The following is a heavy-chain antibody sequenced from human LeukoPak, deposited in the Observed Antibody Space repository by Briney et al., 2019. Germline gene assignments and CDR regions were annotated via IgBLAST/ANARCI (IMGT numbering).Heavy chain of an antibody. D-gene: IGHD1-14*01. V-gene: IGHV3-48*03. CDR3: ARSRGSYRPMGY. CDR2: IESTDTI. J-gene: IGHJ4*02. CDR1: EFTFRSYE. Sequence: PGGSLRLSCAASEFTFRSYEMNWVRQAPGKGLQWISHIESTDTIHYAGSGKGRFTISRDNAKHSLYFQMNSLRAEDTAVYYCARSRGSYRPMGYCGQGTLVTVSS.